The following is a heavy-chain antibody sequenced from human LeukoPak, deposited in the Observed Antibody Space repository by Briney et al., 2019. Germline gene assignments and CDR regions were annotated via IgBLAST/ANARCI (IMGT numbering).Heavy chain of an antibody. V-gene: IGHV3-23*01. CDR1: GFTFSSYA. CDR3: AKDLYYYDSSGYLDY. CDR2: ISGSGGST. D-gene: IGHD3-22*01. J-gene: IGHJ4*02. Sequence: PGGSLRLSCAASGFTFSSYAMSWVRQAPGKGLEWVSAISGSGGSTYYADSVKGWFTISRDNSKNTLYLQMNSLRAEDTAVYYCAKDLYYYDSSGYLDYWGQGTLVTVSS.